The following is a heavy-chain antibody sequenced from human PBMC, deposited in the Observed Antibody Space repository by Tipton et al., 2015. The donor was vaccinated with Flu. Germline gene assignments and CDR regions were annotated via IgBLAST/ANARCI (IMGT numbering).Heavy chain of an antibody. Sequence: LRLSCAASGFTFSDHHMDWVRQAPGKGLEWIGHIYYSGSTNYSPSLKSRVTISVDTFKNQFSLKLSSVTAADTAVYYCARYGTYDGSRYFQHWGQGTLVTVSS. D-gene: IGHD1-26*01. CDR1: GFTFSDHH. V-gene: IGHV4-59*11. J-gene: IGHJ1*01. CDR2: IYYSGST. CDR3: ARYGTYDGSRYFQH.